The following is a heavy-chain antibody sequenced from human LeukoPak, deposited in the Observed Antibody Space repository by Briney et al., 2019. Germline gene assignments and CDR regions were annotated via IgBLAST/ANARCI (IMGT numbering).Heavy chain of an antibody. CDR2: IKQDGSEK. CDR1: GFTFGIYW. J-gene: IGHJ4*02. Sequence: GGSLRLSCAASGFTFGIYWMSWVRQAPGKGLEWVANIKQDGSEKFYVDSVKGRFTLSRDYAKNSLFLQMNSLRAEDTAVYYCARDYYGSGWYGDYWGQGTLVTVSS. V-gene: IGHV3-7*04. CDR3: ARDYYGSGWYGDY. D-gene: IGHD6-19*01.